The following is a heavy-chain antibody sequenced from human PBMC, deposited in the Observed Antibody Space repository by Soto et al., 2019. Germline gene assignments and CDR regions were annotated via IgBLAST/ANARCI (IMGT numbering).Heavy chain of an antibody. CDR1: GFTVSDNY. J-gene: IGHJ4*02. Sequence: GGSLRLSCAAFGFTVSDNYMSWVRQGPGKGLEWVSGISGSGDNTYYADSVKGRFTISRDNSKNTLYLQMNSLRAEDTAVYYCARDGYCSGGSCYSVPVFDYWGQGTLVTVSS. D-gene: IGHD2-15*01. CDR3: ARDGYCSGGSCYSVPVFDY. V-gene: IGHV3-23*01. CDR2: ISGSGDNT.